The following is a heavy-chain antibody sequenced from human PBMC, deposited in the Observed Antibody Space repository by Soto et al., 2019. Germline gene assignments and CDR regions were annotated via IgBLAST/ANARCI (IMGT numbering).Heavy chain of an antibody. D-gene: IGHD3-10*01. V-gene: IGHV4-34*01. CDR3: ARSDYYGSGSYYHARDFDY. CDR2: IKHSGST. CDR1: GGSFSGYY. J-gene: IGHJ4*02. Sequence: QVQLQQWGAGLLKPSETLSLTCAVYGGSFSGYYWSWIRQPPGKGLEWIGEIKHSGSTNYNPSLKRRVTLSVDTSKNQFSLKLRSVTAADTAVYYCARSDYYGSGSYYHARDFDYWGQGTLVTVSS.